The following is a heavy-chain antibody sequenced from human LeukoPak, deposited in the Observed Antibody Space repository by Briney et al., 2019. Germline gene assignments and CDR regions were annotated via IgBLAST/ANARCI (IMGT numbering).Heavy chain of an antibody. J-gene: IGHJ4*02. CDR2: IYYSGST. Sequence: SETLSLTCTVSGGSISSSSYYWGWIRQPPGKGLEWIGSIYYSGSTYYNPSLKSRVTISVDTSKNQFSLKLSSVTAADTAVYYCARGVYGSGSYLAYWGQGTLVTVSS. CDR1: GGSISSSSYY. CDR3: ARGVYGSGSYLAY. V-gene: IGHV4-39*07. D-gene: IGHD3-10*01.